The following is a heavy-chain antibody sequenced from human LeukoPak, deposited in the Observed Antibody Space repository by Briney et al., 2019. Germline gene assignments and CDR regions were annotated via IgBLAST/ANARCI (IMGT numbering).Heavy chain of an antibody. CDR3: ARGYDSSGYGIFDY. D-gene: IGHD3-22*01. J-gene: IGHJ4*02. CDR2: INSDGSST. Sequence: GGSLRLSCAASGFTFSSYWMHWVRQAPGRGLVWVSRINSDGSSTSYADSVKGRFTISRDNAKNTLYLQMNSLRAEDTAVYYCARGYDSSGYGIFDYWGQGTLVTVSS. V-gene: IGHV3-74*01. CDR1: GFTFSSYW.